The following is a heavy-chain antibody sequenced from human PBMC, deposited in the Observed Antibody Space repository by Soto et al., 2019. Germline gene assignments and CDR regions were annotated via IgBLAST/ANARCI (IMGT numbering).Heavy chain of an antibody. CDR3: ARRPDYFYYLDV. CDR2: IYYSGTT. J-gene: IGHJ6*03. Sequence: PSETLSLTCTVXGGSISGYYWSWIRQPPGKRLEWIGYIYYSGTTNYNPSLKSRVTISIDTSRNQFSLRLSSVTAADTAVYYCARRPDYFYYLDVWGIGTTVTVSS. V-gene: IGHV4-59*08. CDR1: GGSISGYY.